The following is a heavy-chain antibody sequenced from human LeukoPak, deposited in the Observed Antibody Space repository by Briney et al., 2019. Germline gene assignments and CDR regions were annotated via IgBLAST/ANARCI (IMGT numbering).Heavy chain of an antibody. J-gene: IGHJ4*02. CDR2: INHSGST. D-gene: IGHD1-26*01. CDR1: GGSFSGYY. Sequence: PSETLSLTCAVYGGSFSGYYWSWIRQPPGKGLEWIGEINHSGSTNYNPSLKSRVTISVDTSKDQFSLKLSSATAADTAVYYCARRGVGALRFDYWGQGTLVTVSS. CDR3: ARRGVGALRFDY. V-gene: IGHV4-34*01.